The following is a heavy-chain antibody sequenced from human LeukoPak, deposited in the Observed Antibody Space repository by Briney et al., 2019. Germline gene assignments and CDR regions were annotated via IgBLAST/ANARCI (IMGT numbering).Heavy chain of an antibody. CDR1: GGSISSSSYC. D-gene: IGHD1-1*01. CDR2: MCFSGNT. J-gene: IGHJ4*02. CDR3: ARRRGYSDRLDY. V-gene: IGHV4-39*01. Sequence: SETLSLTCTVPGGSISSSSYCCDWIRRPPGKGLEWIGSMCFSGNTYYNPSLKSRVTVSAETSKNQFSLRLSSATVADTAVYFCARRRGYSDRLDYWGQGTLVTVSS.